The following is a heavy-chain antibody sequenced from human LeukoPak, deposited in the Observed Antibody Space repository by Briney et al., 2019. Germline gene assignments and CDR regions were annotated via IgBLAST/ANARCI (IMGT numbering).Heavy chain of an antibody. Sequence: PSETLSLTCTVPGGSISSYYWSWIRQPAGKGLEWIGRIYTSGSTNYNPSLKSRVTISVDKSKNQFSLKLSSVTAADTAVYYCARGSRIVAIDYWGQGTLVTVSS. V-gene: IGHV4-4*07. CDR1: GGSISSYY. CDR2: IYTSGST. D-gene: IGHD5-12*01. J-gene: IGHJ4*02. CDR3: ARGSRIVAIDY.